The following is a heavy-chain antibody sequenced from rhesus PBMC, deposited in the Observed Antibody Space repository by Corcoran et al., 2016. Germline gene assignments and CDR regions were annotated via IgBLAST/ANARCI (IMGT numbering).Heavy chain of an antibody. J-gene: IGHJ4*01. CDR3: TRAYGSHGIDY. Sequence: EVQLVESGGALAQPGGSLRLSCAASGFTFDDYAMSWVRQAPGEGLECVSLISWNGCTIYYEDSVKCRFTISRDNAKNSLFLQMDRLRAEDTAVYYCTRAYGSHGIDYWGQGVLVTVSS. D-gene: IGHD4-4*01. CDR2: ISWNGCTI. V-gene: IGHV3-134*01. CDR1: GFTFDDYA.